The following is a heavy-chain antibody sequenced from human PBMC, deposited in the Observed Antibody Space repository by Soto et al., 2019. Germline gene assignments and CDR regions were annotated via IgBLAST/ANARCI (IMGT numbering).Heavy chain of an antibody. CDR2: ISYNGAT. V-gene: IGHV4-59*01. CDR3: VRVDLGYYGPSYLDY. D-gene: IGHD1-26*01. J-gene: IGHJ4*02. CDR1: GDSIRSYY. Sequence: QVQLQESGPGLVKPSETLSLTCTVSGDSIRSYYWTWIRQPPGKGLEWIGYISYNGATNYNPSLEILVTISGDTSKIQFSLQLRSVTAADTATYCCVRVDLGYYGPSYLDYWGQGTLVTVSS.